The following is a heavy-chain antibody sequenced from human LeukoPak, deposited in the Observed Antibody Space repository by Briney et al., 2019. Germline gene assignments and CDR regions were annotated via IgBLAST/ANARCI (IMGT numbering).Heavy chain of an antibody. CDR2: IYYSGST. Sequence: PSETLSLTCTVSGCSISSYYWSWIRQPPGKGLEWIGYIYYSGSTNYNPSLKSRVTISVDTSKNQFSLKLSSVTAADTAVYYCARGSYDSSEYWGQGTLVNVSS. CDR3: ARGSYDSSEY. CDR1: GCSISSYY. D-gene: IGHD3-22*01. V-gene: IGHV4-59*01. J-gene: IGHJ4*02.